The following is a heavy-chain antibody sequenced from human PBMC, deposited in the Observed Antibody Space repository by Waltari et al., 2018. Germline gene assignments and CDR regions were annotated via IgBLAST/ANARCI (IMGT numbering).Heavy chain of an antibody. CDR1: GYSISSGYY. CDR2: IYHSGST. CDR3: AREGSWIQLWLGYDAFDI. D-gene: IGHD5-18*01. J-gene: IGHJ3*02. Sequence: QVQLQESGPGLVKPSETLSLTCAVSGYSISSGYYWGWIRQPPGKGLEWIGSIYHSGSTYYNPSLKSRVTISVDTSKNQFSLKLSSVTAADTAVYYCAREGSWIQLWLGYDAFDIWGQGTMVIVSS. V-gene: IGHV4-38-2*02.